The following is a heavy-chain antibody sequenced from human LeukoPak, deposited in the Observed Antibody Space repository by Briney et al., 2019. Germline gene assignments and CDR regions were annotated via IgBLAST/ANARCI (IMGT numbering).Heavy chain of an antibody. Sequence: ASVKVSCKDSGYTFTGYYMHWVRQAPGQGLEWMGWINPNSGGTNYAQKFQGRVTMTRDTSISTAYMELSRLRSDDTAVYYCARDYYYGLNWFDRWGQGTLVTVSS. D-gene: IGHD3-10*01. J-gene: IGHJ5*02. CDR1: GYTFTGYY. CDR2: INPNSGGT. V-gene: IGHV1-2*02. CDR3: ARDYYYGLNWFDR.